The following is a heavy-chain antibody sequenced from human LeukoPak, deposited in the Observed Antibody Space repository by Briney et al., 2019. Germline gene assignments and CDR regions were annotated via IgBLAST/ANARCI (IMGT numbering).Heavy chain of an antibody. CDR3: AKPAPGAGYYDLDY. CDR1: GFTFSNSS. J-gene: IGHJ4*02. Sequence: KTGGSLRLSCAASGFTFSNSSMNWVRQAPGKGLEWVSSISSSSSYIYYADSLKGRFTISRDNSKNTLYLQMNSLRAEDTAVYYCAKPAPGAGYYDLDYWGQGTLVTVSS. V-gene: IGHV3-21*04. D-gene: IGHD3-22*01. CDR2: ISSSSSYI.